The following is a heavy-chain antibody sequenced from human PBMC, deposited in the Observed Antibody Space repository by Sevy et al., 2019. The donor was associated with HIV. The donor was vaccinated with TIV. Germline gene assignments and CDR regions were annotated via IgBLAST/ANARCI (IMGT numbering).Heavy chain of an antibody. CDR2: IGHDGNKY. D-gene: IGHD2-15*01. CDR3: AKDYCIGNDCFLGWFDP. CDR1: GFTLSSVG. J-gene: IGHJ5*02. Sequence: GGSLRLSCAASGFTLSSVGIHWVRLTPGTGLEWLAFIGHDGNKYFYGASVKGRITTSRDNSKNTVSLQMNSLRVEDTANYYCAKDYCIGNDCFLGWFDPRGQGTVVTVSS. V-gene: IGHV3-30*02.